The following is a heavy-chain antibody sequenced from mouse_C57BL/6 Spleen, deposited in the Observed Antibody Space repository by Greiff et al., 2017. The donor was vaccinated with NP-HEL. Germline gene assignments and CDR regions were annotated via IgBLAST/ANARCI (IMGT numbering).Heavy chain of an antibody. CDR2: IHPNSGST. CDR3: ARGGWDWYFDV. D-gene: IGHD2-3*01. CDR1: GYTFTSYW. J-gene: IGHJ1*03. V-gene: IGHV1-64*01. Sequence: VKLQQPGAELVKPGASVKLSCKASGYTFTSYWMHWVKQRPGQGLEWIGMIHPNSGSTNYNEKFKSKATLTVDKSSSTAYMQLSSLTSEDSAVYYCARGGWDWYFDVWGTGTTVTVSS.